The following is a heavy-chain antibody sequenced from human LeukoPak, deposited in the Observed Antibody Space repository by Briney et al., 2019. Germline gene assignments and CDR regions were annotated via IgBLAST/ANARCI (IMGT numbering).Heavy chain of an antibody. V-gene: IGHV3-23*01. D-gene: IGHD3-22*01. CDR1: GFTFSSYG. CDR2: ISGSGGST. CDR3: AIDSSGYYYDSLDAFDI. J-gene: IGHJ3*02. Sequence: PGGSLRLSCAASGFTFSSYGMSWVRQAPGKGLEWVSAISGSGGSTYYADSVKGRCTISRDNAKNSLYLQMNSLRAEDTAVYYCAIDSSGYYYDSLDAFDIWGQGTMVTVSS.